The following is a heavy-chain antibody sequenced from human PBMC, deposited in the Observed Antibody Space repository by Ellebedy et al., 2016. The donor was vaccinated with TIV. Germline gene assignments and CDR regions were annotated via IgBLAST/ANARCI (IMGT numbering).Heavy chain of an antibody. V-gene: IGHV3-23*01. Sequence: GGSLRLSCAASGFTFSNYAMSWVRRIPGKGLDWVSLISGNGEYTYYADSVKGRLTISRDNSMDTLYLQMNSLGVGDTAVYYSAKLGFDILTGSGGMDVWGQGTTVTVSS. CDR3: AKLGFDILTGSGGMDV. CDR1: GFTFSNYA. J-gene: IGHJ6*02. CDR2: ISGNGEYT. D-gene: IGHD3-9*01.